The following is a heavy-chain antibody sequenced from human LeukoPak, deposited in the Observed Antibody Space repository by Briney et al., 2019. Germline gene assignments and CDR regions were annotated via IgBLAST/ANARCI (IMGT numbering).Heavy chain of an antibody. V-gene: IGHV3-48*03. CDR1: GFTFSSYE. D-gene: IGHD3-10*01. CDR2: ISSSGSTI. J-gene: IGHJ5*02. CDR3: ARDRRFGELDWFDP. Sequence: TGGSLRLSCAASGFTFSSYEMNWVRQAPGKGLEWVSYISSSGSTIYYADSVKGRFTISRDNAKNSLYLQMNSLRAEDTAVYYCARDRRFGELDWFDPWGQGTLVTVSP.